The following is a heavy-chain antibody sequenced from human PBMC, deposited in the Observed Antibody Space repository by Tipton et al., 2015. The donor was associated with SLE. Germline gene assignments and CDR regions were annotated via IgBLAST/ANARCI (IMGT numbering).Heavy chain of an antibody. V-gene: IGHV3-20*04. Sequence: SLRLSCAVSGFEFDDYGMNWVRQAPGKGLEWVSGTNWNGGRTEYADSVKGRFTITRDNAKNTLYLQMNSLRAEDTAVYYCARSPGRIYDFWSGYYPYWGQGTLVTVSS. CDR3: ARSPGRIYDFWSGYYPY. CDR1: GFEFDDYG. D-gene: IGHD3-3*01. J-gene: IGHJ4*02. CDR2: TNWNGGRT.